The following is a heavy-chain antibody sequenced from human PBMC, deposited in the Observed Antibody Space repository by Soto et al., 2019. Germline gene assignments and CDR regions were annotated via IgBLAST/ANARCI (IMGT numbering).Heavy chain of an antibody. CDR1: GFTFSSYG. J-gene: IGHJ3*02. CDR2: IWYDGSNK. Sequence: PGGSLRLSCAASGFTFSSYGMHWVRQAPGKGLEWVAVIWYDGSNKYYADSVKGRFTISRDNSKNTLYLQMNSLRAEDTAVYYCARDPLSPQLIAFDIWGQGTMVTV. D-gene: IGHD1-1*01. CDR3: ARDPLSPQLIAFDI. V-gene: IGHV3-33*01.